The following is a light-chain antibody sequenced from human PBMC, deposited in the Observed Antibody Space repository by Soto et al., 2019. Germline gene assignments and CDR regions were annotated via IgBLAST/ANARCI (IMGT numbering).Light chain of an antibody. Sequence: DIVMTQSPDSLAVSLGERATINCKSSQSVLYSSNNKNYLAWYQQKPGQPPKLLIYWASTRESGVPDRFSGSASGTDFTLTISSLQAEDVAVSYCQQYYSTPMYTFGQGTKLEIK. J-gene: IGKJ2*01. CDR2: WAS. CDR3: QQYYSTPMYT. V-gene: IGKV4-1*01. CDR1: QSVLYSSNNKNY.